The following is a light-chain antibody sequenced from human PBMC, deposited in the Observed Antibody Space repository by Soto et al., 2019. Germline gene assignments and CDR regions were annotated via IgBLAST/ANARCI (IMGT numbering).Light chain of an antibody. CDR3: SSYTTSSTV. Sequence: QSALTQPASVSGSPGQSITISCTGASSDVGSYTSVSWYQHHPGKAPKLIIYDVRNRPSGLSDRFSGSKSGNTASLTISGLQAEDEADYYCSSYTTSSTVFGGGTKPTVL. J-gene: IGLJ2*01. CDR2: DVR. CDR1: SSDVGSYTS. V-gene: IGLV2-14*03.